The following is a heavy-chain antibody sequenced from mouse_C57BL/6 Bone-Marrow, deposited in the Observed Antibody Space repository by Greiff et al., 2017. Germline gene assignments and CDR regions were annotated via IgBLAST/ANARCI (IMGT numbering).Heavy chain of an antibody. V-gene: IGHV5-6*01. CDR3: ARQAWFAY. CDR2: ISSGGSYT. Sequence: EVQGVESGGDLVKPGGSLKLSCAASGFTFSSYGMSWVRQTPDKRLEWVATISSGGSYTYYPDSVKGRFTISRDNAKNTLYLQMSSLKSEDTAMYYWARQAWFAYWGQGTLVTVSA. J-gene: IGHJ3*01. CDR1: GFTFSSYG.